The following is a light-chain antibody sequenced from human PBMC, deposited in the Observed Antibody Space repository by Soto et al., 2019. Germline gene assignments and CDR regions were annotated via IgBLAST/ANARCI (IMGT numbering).Light chain of an antibody. CDR3: QHYESYPWT. J-gene: IGKJ1*01. Sequence: DIQMTQSRSTLSASVGDRVTITCRASQSISSWLAWYQQKPGKAPKVLIYDASSLESGVPSRFSGSGSGTEFTLTISSLQPDDFATYYCQHYESYPWTYGRGTKVDIK. CDR2: DAS. CDR1: QSISSW. V-gene: IGKV1-5*01.